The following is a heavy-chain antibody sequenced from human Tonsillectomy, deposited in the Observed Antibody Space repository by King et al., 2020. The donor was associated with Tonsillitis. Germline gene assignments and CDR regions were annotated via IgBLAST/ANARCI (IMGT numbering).Heavy chain of an antibody. J-gene: IGHJ4*02. CDR3: ARDSTYDSSGYYYGDFDY. CDR2: ISYDGTNK. CDR1: GFTFSSYA. Sequence: HVQLVESGGRVVQPGRSLRLSCAASGFTFSSYAIHWVRQAPGKGLEWVAVISYDGTNKYYADSVKGRFTISRDSSKNTLYLQMNSLRTEDTAVYYCARDSTYDSSGYYYGDFDYWGQGTLVTVSS. D-gene: IGHD3-22*01. V-gene: IGHV3-30*04.